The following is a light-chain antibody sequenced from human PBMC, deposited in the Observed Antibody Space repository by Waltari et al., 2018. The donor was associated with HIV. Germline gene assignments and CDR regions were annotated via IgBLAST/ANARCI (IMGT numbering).Light chain of an antibody. CDR3: CSYADTFFVL. J-gene: IGLJ2*01. V-gene: IGLV2-11*01. Sequence: QSALTQPRSVSGSPGQPVTISCTGTSSDIGTYNYLSWYQHHPDKGPKLLIYDVNKRPSGVPDRFSGSKSGNTASLTISGLQAEDEADYYCCSYADTFFVLFGGRTKLTVL. CDR2: DVN. CDR1: SSDIGTYNY.